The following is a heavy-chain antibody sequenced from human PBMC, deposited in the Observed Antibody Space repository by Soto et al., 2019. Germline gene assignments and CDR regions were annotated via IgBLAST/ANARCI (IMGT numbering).Heavy chain of an antibody. CDR3: ARGYCSSTSCSGGMDV. J-gene: IGHJ6*02. CDR2: IDPSDSYT. CDR1: GYSFTSYW. V-gene: IGHV5-10-1*01. Sequence: PGESLKISCKGSGYSFTSYWISWVRQMPGKGLEWMGRIDPSDSYTNYSPSFQGHVTISADKSISTAYLQWSSLKASDTAMYYCARGYCSSTSCSGGMDVWGQGTTVTVSS. D-gene: IGHD2-2*01.